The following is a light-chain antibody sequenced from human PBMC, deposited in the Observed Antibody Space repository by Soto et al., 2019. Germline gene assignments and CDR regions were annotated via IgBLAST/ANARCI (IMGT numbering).Light chain of an antibody. CDR3: QQYGSPLWT. CDR2: GAS. V-gene: IGKV3-20*01. J-gene: IGKJ1*01. Sequence: EIVLTQSPGTLSLSPGERATLSCRASQSVSSSYLAWYQQKPGQAPRLLIYGASSRATGIPDRFSGSGTGTAFTLTISRLEPEDFAVYYCQQYGSPLWTLGQGTKVEIK. CDR1: QSVSSSY.